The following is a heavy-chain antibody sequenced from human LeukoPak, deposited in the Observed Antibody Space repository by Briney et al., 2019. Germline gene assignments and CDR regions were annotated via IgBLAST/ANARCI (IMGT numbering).Heavy chain of an antibody. J-gene: IGHJ4*02. CDR2: ISYDGSKK. V-gene: IGHV3-30*04. Sequence: GRSLRLSCAASGFTLSSYPLHTVRDAPRKGLEGVAVISYDGSKKYYAECVMGRFIISRDNSKNTLYLQMNSLRAEDTAVYCCVRDPRGGGDRVDDYWGQGTLGTVSS. D-gene: IGHD2-21*02. CDR3: VRDPRGGGDRVDDY. CDR1: GFTLSSYP.